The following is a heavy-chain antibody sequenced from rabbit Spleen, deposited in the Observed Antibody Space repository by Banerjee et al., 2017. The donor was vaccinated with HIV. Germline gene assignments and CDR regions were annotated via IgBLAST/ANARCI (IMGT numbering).Heavy chain of an antibody. D-gene: IGHD7-1*01. CDR1: GFSFIAGYY. J-gene: IGHJ4*01. CDR2: IHDGSRNNI. V-gene: IGHV1S40*01. Sequence: QSLEESGGDLVKPGASLTLTCTASGFSFIAGYYMCWVRQAPGKGLEWIACIHDGSRNNIHYASWAKGRFTISKTSSTTVTLQMTSLTVADTATYFCARFYAGYGDFGYAAMWGPGTLVTVS. CDR3: ARFYAGYGDFGYAAM.